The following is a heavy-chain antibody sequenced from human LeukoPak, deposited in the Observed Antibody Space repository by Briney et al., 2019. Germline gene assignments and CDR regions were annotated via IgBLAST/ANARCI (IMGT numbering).Heavy chain of an antibody. CDR3: AKLSYGDYAGSDY. D-gene: IGHD4-17*01. CDR1: GFTFDDYA. CDR2: ISWNSGSI. J-gene: IGHJ4*02. Sequence: GGSLRLSCAASGFTFDDYAMHWVRQAPGKGLEWVSGISWNSGSIGYADSVKGRFTISRDNAKNSLYLQMNSLRAEDTALYYCAKLSYGDYAGSDYWGQGTLVTVSS. V-gene: IGHV3-9*01.